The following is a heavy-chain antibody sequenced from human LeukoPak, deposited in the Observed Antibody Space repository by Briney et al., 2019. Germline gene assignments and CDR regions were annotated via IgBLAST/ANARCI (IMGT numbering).Heavy chain of an antibody. CDR1: GFTFSSYA. CDR2: ISGSGGST. Sequence: PGGSLRLSCAASGFTFSSYAMSWVRQAPGTGLEWVSAISGSGGSTYYADSVKGRFTISRDNSKTTLYLQMNSLRVEDTAVYYCVENDYGDYWGQGTLVIVSS. D-gene: IGHD3-16*01. CDR3: VENDYGDY. J-gene: IGHJ4*02. V-gene: IGHV3-23*01.